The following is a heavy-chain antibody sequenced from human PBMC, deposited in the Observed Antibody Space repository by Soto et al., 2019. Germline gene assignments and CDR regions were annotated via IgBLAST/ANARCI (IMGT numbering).Heavy chain of an antibody. V-gene: IGHV3-23*01. J-gene: IGHJ6*02. D-gene: IGHD6-6*01. CDR1: GFTFSSYA. Sequence: EVQLLESGGGLAQPGGSLTLSCAASGFTFSSYAMSWVRQAPGKGLEWVSAISGSGGSTHYADSVKGRFTVSRDNSKNTLYLQMNSPRAEDTAVYYCAKVGGEQLGHYYYYGMDVWGQGTTVTVSS. CDR2: ISGSGGST. CDR3: AKVGGEQLGHYYYYGMDV.